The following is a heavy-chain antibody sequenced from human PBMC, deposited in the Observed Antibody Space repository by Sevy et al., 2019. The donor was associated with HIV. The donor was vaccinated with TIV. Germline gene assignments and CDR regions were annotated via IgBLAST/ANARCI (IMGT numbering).Heavy chain of an antibody. CDR3: ARVGIAARRGWFDP. V-gene: IGHV4-34*01. Sequence: SENLSLTCAVYGGSFSGYYWSWIRQPPGKGLEWIGEINHSGSTNYNPSLKSRVTISVDTSKNQFSLKLSSVTAADTAVSYCARVGIAARRGWFDPWGQGTLVTVSS. CDR1: GGSFSGYY. J-gene: IGHJ5*02. CDR2: INHSGST. D-gene: IGHD6-6*01.